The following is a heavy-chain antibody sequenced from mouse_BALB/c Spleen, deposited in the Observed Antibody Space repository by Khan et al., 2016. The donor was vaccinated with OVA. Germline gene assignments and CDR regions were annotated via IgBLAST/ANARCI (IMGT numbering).Heavy chain of an antibody. CDR1: GYTFTDYA. V-gene: IGHV1S137*01. J-gene: IGHJ2*01. Sequence: VQLQESGPELVRPGVSVKISCKGSGYTFTDYAMHWVKQSHAKSLEWMGLISTYSGNTNYNQKFKGKATMTVDKSSSTAYMDLARLASEDSAIYVCAEAAEDGYYDYWGQGTTLTVAS. D-gene: IGHD2-3*01. CDR3: AEAAEDGYYDY. CDR2: ISTYSGNT.